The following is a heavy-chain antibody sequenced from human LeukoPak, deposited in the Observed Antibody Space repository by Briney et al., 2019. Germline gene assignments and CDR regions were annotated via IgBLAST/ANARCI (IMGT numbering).Heavy chain of an antibody. CDR2: ISPYNGDT. CDR1: GYTFTSYG. Sequence: ASVKVSCKASGYTFTSYGISWVRQAPGQGLEYMGWISPYNGDTNYPQKLQGRVTMTRDTSTSTVYLELSSLRSEDTAVYYCARGWSGSWRPNFDYWGQGTLVTVSS. J-gene: IGHJ4*02. CDR3: ARGWSGSWRPNFDY. V-gene: IGHV1-18*01. D-gene: IGHD2-15*01.